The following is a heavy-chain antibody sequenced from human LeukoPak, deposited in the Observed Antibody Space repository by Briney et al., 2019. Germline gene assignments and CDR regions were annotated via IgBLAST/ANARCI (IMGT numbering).Heavy chain of an antibody. Sequence: SETLSLTCTVSGGSISSGGYYWSWLRQHPGKGLEWIGYIYYSGSTYYNPSLKSRVTISVDTSKNQFSLKLSSVTAADTAVYYCARSKDGYNFGYWGQGTLVTVSS. CDR2: IYYSGST. D-gene: IGHD5-24*01. CDR3: ARSKDGYNFGY. V-gene: IGHV4-31*03. CDR1: GGSISSGGYY. J-gene: IGHJ4*02.